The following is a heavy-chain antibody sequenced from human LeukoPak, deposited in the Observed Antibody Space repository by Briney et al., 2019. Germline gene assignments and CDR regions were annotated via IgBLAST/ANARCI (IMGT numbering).Heavy chain of an antibody. CDR2: ISGSGGST. V-gene: IGHV3-23*01. J-gene: IGHJ5*02. CDR3: AKGRVCASCYSGSQNNWFDP. Sequence: PGGSLRLSCAASGFTFSSYAMSWVRQAPGKGLEWVSAISGSGGSTYYADSVNGRFTISRDNSKNTLYLQMNSLRAEDTAVYYCAKGRVCASCYSGSQNNWFDPWGQGTLVTVSS. D-gene: IGHD2-2*01. CDR1: GFTFSSYA.